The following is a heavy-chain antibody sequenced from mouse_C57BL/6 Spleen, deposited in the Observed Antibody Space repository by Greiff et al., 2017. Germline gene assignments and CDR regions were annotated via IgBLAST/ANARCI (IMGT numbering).Heavy chain of an antibody. CDR2: INPSTGGT. CDR1: GYSFTGYY. V-gene: IGHV1-42*01. D-gene: IGHD3-2*02. J-gene: IGHJ3*01. CDR3: ARKGKTAQAPFAY. Sequence: EVQRVESGPELVKPGASVKISCKASGYSFTGYYMNWVKQSPEKSLEWIGEINPSTGGTTYNQKFKAKATLTVDKSSSTAYMQLKSLTSEDSAVYYCARKGKTAQAPFAYWGQGTLVTVSA.